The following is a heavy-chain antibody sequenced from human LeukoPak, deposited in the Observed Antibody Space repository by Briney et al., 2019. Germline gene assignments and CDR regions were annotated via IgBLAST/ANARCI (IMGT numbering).Heavy chain of an antibody. CDR3: TKADEMNMDY. CDR1: GFTFSRYV. Sequence: GGSLRLSCAASGFTFSRYVMHWVRQAPGKGLEWVAVIWYDGSIEYYADSVKGRFTISKDNSKNTLYLQMNSLRVEDTAVYYCTKADEMNMDYWGQGTLATVSS. D-gene: IGHD2/OR15-2a*01. V-gene: IGHV3-33*03. CDR2: IWYDGSIE. J-gene: IGHJ4*02.